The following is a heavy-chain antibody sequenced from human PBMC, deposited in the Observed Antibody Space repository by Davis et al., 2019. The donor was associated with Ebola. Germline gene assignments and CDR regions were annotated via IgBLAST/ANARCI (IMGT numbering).Heavy chain of an antibody. Sequence: AASVKVSCKASGYTFTRYDINWVRRAPGQGLEWMGWMNPNSGNTGYAQKFQGRITMTRNTFMRTAYMELNGLTSEDTAVYYCARDPYCSGGSCLPNWFNPWGQGTLVTVSS. CDR3: ARDPYCSGGSCLPNWFNP. CDR1: GYTFTRYD. CDR2: MNPNSGNT. V-gene: IGHV1-8*01. J-gene: IGHJ5*02. D-gene: IGHD2-15*01.